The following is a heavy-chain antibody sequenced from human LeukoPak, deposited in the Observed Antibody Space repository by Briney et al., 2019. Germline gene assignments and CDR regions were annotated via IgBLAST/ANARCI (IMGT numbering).Heavy chain of an antibody. D-gene: IGHD3-3*01. Sequence: SVKVSCKASGGTFSSYAISWVRQAPGQGLEWMGGVIPIFGTANYAQKFQGRVTITADESTSTAYMELSSLRSEDTAVYYCAGPSKGFLDYYGMDVWGQGTTVTVSS. CDR1: GGTFSSYA. CDR3: AGPSKGFLDYYGMDV. CDR2: VIPIFGTA. J-gene: IGHJ6*02. V-gene: IGHV1-69*13.